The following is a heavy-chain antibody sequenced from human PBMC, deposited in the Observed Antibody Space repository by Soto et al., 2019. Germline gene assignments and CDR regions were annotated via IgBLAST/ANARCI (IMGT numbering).Heavy chain of an antibody. CDR2: VYHTWRT. J-gene: IGHJ4*02. D-gene: IGHD3-3*01. CDR1: GGSFKSGSYS. Sequence: QVQLQESGPGLVKPSETLSLTCTVSGGSFKSGSYSWSWIRQPPGKGLEWIGYVYHTWRTSYNPSLKSRVSISMDTSKNQFSLNLDSVTAADTAVYFCARDFAYFDSWGQGTLVTVSS. CDR3: ARDFAYFDS. V-gene: IGHV4-61*01.